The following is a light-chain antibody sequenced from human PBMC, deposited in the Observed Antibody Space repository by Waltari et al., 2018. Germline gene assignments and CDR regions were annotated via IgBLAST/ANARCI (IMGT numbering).Light chain of an antibody. CDR2: RRD. Sequence: QSVLTQPPSVSGTPGQRVTISCSGSASNIRNNLFNWYQQFPGKAPNLLIYRRDQRPSGAPDRFSGSKSGTSASLAISGLQSEDEADYYCAAWDDSLNGRWVFGGGTKVTVL. V-gene: IGLV1-44*01. CDR3: AAWDDSLNGRWV. CDR1: ASNIRNNL. J-gene: IGLJ3*02.